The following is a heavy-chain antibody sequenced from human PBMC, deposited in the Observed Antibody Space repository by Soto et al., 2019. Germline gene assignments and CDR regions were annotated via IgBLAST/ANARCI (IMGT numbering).Heavy chain of an antibody. Sequence: GASVKVSCKASGYTFTSYGISWVRQAPGQGLEWMGWISAYNGNTNYAQKLQGRVTMTTDTSTSTAYMELRSLRSDDTAVYYCARAYYYDSSGYPNAFDMWGQGTMVTVSS. CDR2: ISAYNGNT. CDR1: GYTFTSYG. D-gene: IGHD3-22*01. J-gene: IGHJ3*02. CDR3: ARAYYYDSSGYPNAFDM. V-gene: IGHV1-18*01.